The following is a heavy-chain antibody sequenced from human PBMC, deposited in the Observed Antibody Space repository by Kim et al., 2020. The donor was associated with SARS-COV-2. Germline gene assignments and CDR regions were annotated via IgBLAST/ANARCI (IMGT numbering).Heavy chain of an antibody. J-gene: IGHJ4*02. CDR2: FDPEDGET. Sequence: ASVKVSCKVSGYTLTELSIHWVRQAPGKGLEWMGSFDPEDGETIYAQKFQGRVTMTEDTSTDTAYMELSSLRSGDTALYYCANQRPAAEFDFWGQGTLVTVSS. CDR3: ANQRPAAEFDF. D-gene: IGHD2-2*01. V-gene: IGHV1-24*01. CDR1: GYTLTELS.